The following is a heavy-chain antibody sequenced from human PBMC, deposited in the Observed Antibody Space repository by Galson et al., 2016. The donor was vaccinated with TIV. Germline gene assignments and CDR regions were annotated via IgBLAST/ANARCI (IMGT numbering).Heavy chain of an antibody. J-gene: IGHJ4*02. CDR3: ARESNCSSGTCYSPAFDD. D-gene: IGHD2-2*02. CDR2: ISASNGNT. CDR1: GYTFGNYG. V-gene: IGHV1-18*04. Sequence: SVKVSCKASGYTFGNYGISWMRQAPGQGLEWVGWISASNGNTNYARKFQGRTTMTKDTVTSTVFMELRSLRSEDTAVFYCARESNCSSGTCYSPAFDDWGQGTPVTVSS.